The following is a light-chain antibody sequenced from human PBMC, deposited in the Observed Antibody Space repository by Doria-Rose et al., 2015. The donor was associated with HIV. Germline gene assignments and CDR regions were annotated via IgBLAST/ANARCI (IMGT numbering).Light chain of an antibody. CDR2: DGS. CDR1: RSFGGTT. V-gene: IGKV3-20*01. Sequence: TQSPGTLSLSPGEKPTPSAGPSRSFGGTTLAWYQQKPGQAPSLLIYDGSTRATGIPDRFSASGSGTDFTLTINRLEPEDFALYYCHQYGTSWTFGQGTKVEI. CDR3: HQYGTSWT. J-gene: IGKJ1*01.